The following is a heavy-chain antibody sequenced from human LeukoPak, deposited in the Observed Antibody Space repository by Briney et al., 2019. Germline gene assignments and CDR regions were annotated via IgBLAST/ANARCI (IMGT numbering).Heavy chain of an antibody. Sequence: PGGSLRLSCAASGFTFSSYSMNWVRQAPGKGLEWVSSISSSSYIYYSDSVKGRFTISRDNAKNSLYLQMNSLRAEDTAVYYCARVPDTEEGYYFDYWGQGTLVTVSS. V-gene: IGHV3-21*01. CDR3: ARVPDTEEGYYFDY. J-gene: IGHJ4*02. CDR2: ISSSSYI. CDR1: GFTFSSYS. D-gene: IGHD6-13*01.